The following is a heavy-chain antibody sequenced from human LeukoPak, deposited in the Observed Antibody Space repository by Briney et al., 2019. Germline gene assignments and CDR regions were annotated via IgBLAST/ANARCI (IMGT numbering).Heavy chain of an antibody. D-gene: IGHD4-17*01. CDR3: AKDFQTVTTGYFQH. CDR2: ISGDGGST. CDR1: GFTFDDYA. J-gene: IGHJ1*01. V-gene: IGHV3-43*02. Sequence: GGALRLSCAASGFTFDDYAMHWVRQAPGKGLEWVSLISGDGGSTYYADPVKGRFTISRDNSKNSLYLQMNSLRTEDTALYYCAKDFQTVTTGYFQHWGQSTLVTVSS.